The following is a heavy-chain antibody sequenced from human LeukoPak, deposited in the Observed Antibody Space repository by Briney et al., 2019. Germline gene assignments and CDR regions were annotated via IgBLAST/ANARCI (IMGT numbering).Heavy chain of an antibody. CDR3: ARDGYYYGSGIDY. CDR1: GGTFTIYA. CDR2: IIPILGIA. J-gene: IGHJ4*02. D-gene: IGHD3-10*01. V-gene: IGHV1-69*04. Sequence: SVTVSFTASGGTFTIYAISWGQQAPGQGREWMGRIIPILGIANYAQKFQGRVTITADKSTSTAYMELSSLRSEDTAVYYCARDGYYYGSGIDYWGQGTLVTVSS.